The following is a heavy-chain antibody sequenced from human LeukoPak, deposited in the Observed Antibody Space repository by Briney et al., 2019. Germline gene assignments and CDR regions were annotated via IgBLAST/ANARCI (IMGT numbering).Heavy chain of an antibody. J-gene: IGHJ4*02. CDR3: AKDLGHCSRTSCAPDC. CDR1: GFTFDDYA. D-gene: IGHD2-2*01. CDR2: ISWNSGRI. Sequence: GGSLRLSCAASGFTFDDYAMHWVRQVPGKGLEWVSGISWNSGRIGYADSVKGRFTISRDNARNSLHLQMNSLRPEDTALYYCAKDLGHCSRTSCAPDCWGQGTLVTVSS. V-gene: IGHV3-9*01.